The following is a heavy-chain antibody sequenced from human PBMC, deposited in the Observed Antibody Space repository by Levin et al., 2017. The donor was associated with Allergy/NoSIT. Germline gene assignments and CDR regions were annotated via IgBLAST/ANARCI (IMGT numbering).Heavy chain of an antibody. J-gene: IGHJ1*01. D-gene: IGHD1-1*01. CDR2: IRSKGNSYAT. V-gene: IGHV3-73*01. Sequence: GGSLRLSCAASGFSFSASAMHWVRQASGKGLEWVARIRSKGNSYATEYAESVKGRFTISRDDSGDTAFLHMNSLRAEDTAVYYCTKQQGDFWTDYFQHWGQGTLVTVSS. CDR1: GFSFSASA. CDR3: TKQQGDFWTDYFQH.